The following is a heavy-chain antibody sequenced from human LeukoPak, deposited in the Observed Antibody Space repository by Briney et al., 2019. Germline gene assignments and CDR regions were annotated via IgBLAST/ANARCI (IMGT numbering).Heavy chain of an antibody. CDR1: GYIFTSYW. CDR3: ARQDGVLNWFDP. CDR2: IYPADSDI. J-gene: IGHJ5*02. D-gene: IGHD3-10*01. Sequence: GESLKISCKGSGYIFTSYWIGWVRHMPGKGLEWMGIIYPADSDIRYSLSFQGQVTISADKSISTAYLQWSSLKASDTAIYYCARQDGVLNWFDPWGQGTLVTVSS. V-gene: IGHV5-51*01.